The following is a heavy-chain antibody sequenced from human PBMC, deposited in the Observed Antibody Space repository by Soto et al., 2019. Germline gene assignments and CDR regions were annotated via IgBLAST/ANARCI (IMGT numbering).Heavy chain of an antibody. CDR1: GYTFTSYY. V-gene: IGHV1-46*01. D-gene: IGHD6-19*01. Sequence: GASVQVSCKASGYTFTSYYMHWVRQAPGQGLEWMVIINPSGGSISYAQKFQGRVSMTRDTSTSSVYMELSSLRSEDTAVYFCARDFGTTVAGKAIQHWGLGTLVTVSS. CDR2: INPSGGSI. CDR3: ARDFGTTVAGKAIQH. J-gene: IGHJ1*01.